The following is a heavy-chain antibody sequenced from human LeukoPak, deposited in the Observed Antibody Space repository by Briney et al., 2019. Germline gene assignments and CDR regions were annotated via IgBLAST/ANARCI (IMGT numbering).Heavy chain of an antibody. CDR3: ARRVGKYPTYYFDY. D-gene: IGHD1-1*01. J-gene: IGHJ4*02. CDR2: IYYSGST. Sequence: SETLSLTCTVSGGSISSSSYYWGWIRQPPGKGLEWIGSIYYSGSTYYNPSLKSRVTISVDTSKNQFSLKLSSVTAADTAVYYCARRVGKYPTYYFDYWGQGTLVTVSS. V-gene: IGHV4-39*01. CDR1: GGSISSSSYY.